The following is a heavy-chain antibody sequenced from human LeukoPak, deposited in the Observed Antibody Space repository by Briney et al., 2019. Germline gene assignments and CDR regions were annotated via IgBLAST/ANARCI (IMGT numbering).Heavy chain of an antibody. Sequence: GGSLKLSCATSGFTFNNYNMNWVRQAPGKGLQWLSYISGTSRTIYYADSVKGRFAISRDNARNSLYLQMSSLRVEDTAVYYCAKDGWLESGRTPFYFDSWGQGTLVTVSS. J-gene: IGHJ4*02. CDR3: AKDGWLESGRTPFYFDS. CDR1: GFTFNNYN. D-gene: IGHD3-10*01. V-gene: IGHV3-48*01. CDR2: ISGTSRTI.